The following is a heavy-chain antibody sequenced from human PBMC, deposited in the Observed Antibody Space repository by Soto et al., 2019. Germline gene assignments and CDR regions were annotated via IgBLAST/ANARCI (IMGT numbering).Heavy chain of an antibody. V-gene: IGHV5-10-1*01. CDR3: ASSISSGTHPPYYYYGMDV. Sequence: GASLKISGKASGYSFTSYWISWARQMPGKGLEWMGRIDPSDSYTNYSPSYQGHVTITADKSISTAYLQWSSLKASDTAMYYGASSISSGTHPPYYYYGMDVWGQGTTVTVSS. CDR1: GYSFTSYW. J-gene: IGHJ6*02. D-gene: IGHD6-6*01. CDR2: IDPSDSYT.